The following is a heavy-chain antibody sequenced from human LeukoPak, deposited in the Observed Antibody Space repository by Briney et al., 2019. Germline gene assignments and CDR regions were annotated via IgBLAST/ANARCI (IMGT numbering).Heavy chain of an antibody. V-gene: IGHV4-39*01. CDR3: ARSYTLRLLEFDY. Sequence: PSETLSLTCTVSGCSISSSSYYWGWIPQPPGKGLEWIGSIYYSGSTYYNPSLKSRVTISVDTSKNQFSLKLSSVTAADTAVYYCARSYTLRLLEFDYWGQGTLVTVSS. J-gene: IGHJ4*02. CDR2: IYYSGST. D-gene: IGHD2-21*02. CDR1: GCSISSSSYY.